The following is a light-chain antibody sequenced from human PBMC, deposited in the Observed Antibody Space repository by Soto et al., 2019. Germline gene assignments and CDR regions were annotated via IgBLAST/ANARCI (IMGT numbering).Light chain of an antibody. CDR1: QNIRTK. Sequence: EIVMTQSPATLSVSPGAGATLSCRASQNIRTKLAWYQQKPGQAPRLLISGASRRATGIPDRFSGAGSGTDFTLTISRLEPEDFALYYCQQHDILPITFGQGTRLEIK. CDR3: QQHDILPIT. V-gene: IGKV3-20*01. J-gene: IGKJ5*01. CDR2: GAS.